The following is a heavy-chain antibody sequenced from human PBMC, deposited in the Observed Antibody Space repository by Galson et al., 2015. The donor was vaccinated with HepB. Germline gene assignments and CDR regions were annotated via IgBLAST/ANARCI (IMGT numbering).Heavy chain of an antibody. CDR1: GFTFSSYA. CDR3: ARVDYGSGSYYFDY. V-gene: IGHV3-30-3*01. D-gene: IGHD3-10*01. J-gene: IGHJ4*02. CDR2: ISYDGSNK. Sequence: SLRLSCAASGFTFSSYAMHWVRQAPGKGLEWVAVISYDGSNKYYADSVKGRFTISRDNSKNTLYLQMNSLRAEDTAVYYCARVDYGSGSYYFDYWGQGTLVTVSS.